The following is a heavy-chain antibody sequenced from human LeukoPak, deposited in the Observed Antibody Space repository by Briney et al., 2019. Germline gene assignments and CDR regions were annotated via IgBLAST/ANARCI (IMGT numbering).Heavy chain of an antibody. CDR1: GGSFSGYY. D-gene: IGHD3-22*01. V-gene: IGHV4-59*01. CDR2: IYYSGSI. J-gene: IGHJ4*02. CDR3: ARENPSGYYNRPIDY. Sequence: PETLSLTCAVYGGSFSGYYWSWIRQPPGKGLEWIGDIYYSGSIKYNPSLKSRVTMSVDTSKNQFSLKLSSVTAADTAIYYCARENPSGYYNRPIDYWGQGTLVTVSS.